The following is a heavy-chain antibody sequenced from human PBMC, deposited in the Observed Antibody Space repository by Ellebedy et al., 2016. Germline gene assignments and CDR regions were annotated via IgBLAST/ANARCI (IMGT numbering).Heavy chain of an antibody. CDR1: GFIFSSKW. J-gene: IGHJ4*02. V-gene: IGHV3-74*01. D-gene: IGHD3-10*01. CDR2: IENDGSST. CDR3: LVGSVPGSYWRGY. Sequence: GGSLRLSXAASGFIFSSKWMHWVRQAPGKGLAWVARIENDGSSTSYVDSVKGRFTISRDNAKNTLYLQMNRLRVEDTAVYYCLVGSVPGSYWRGYWGQGTLVTVSS.